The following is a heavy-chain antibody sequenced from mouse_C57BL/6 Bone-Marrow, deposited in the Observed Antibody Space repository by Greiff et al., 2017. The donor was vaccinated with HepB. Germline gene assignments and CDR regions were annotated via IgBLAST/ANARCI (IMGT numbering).Heavy chain of an antibody. CDR3: ARSYYGSSY. J-gene: IGHJ2*01. V-gene: IGHV1-59*01. Sequence: QVQPQQSGAELVRPGTSVKLSCKASGYTFTSYWMHWVKQRPGQGLEWIGVIDPSDSYTNYNQKFKGKATLTVDTSSSTAYMQLSSLTSEDSAVYYCARSYYGSSYWGQGTTLTVSS. CDR1: GYTFTSYW. D-gene: IGHD1-1*01. CDR2: IDPSDSYT.